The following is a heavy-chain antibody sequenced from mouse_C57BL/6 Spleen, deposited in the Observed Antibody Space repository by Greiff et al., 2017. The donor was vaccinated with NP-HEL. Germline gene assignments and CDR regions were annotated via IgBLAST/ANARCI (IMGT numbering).Heavy chain of an antibody. Sequence: VQLQQSGAELVRPGSSVKLSCKASGYTFTSYWMDWVKQRPGQGLEWIGNIYPSDSETHYNQKFKDKATLTVDKSSSTAYMQLSSLTSEDSAVYYCARGDYGSSYGYFDVWGTGTTVTVSS. D-gene: IGHD1-1*01. CDR1: GYTFTSYW. CDR3: ARGDYGSSYGYFDV. V-gene: IGHV1-61*01. J-gene: IGHJ1*03. CDR2: IYPSDSET.